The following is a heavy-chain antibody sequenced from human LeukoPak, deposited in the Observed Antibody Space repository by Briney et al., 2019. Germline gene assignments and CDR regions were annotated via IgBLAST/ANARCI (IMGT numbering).Heavy chain of an antibody. V-gene: IGHV3-48*03. D-gene: IGHD2-2*01. CDR2: ISSSGSTI. CDR3: AKEGCTSTSCYVPPYYYYMDV. Sequence: GGSLRLSCAASGFTFSSYEMNWVRQAPGKGLEWVSYISSSGSTIYYADSVKGRFTISRDNSKNTLYLQMNTLRAEDTARYYCAKEGCTSTSCYVPPYYYYMDVWGKGTTVTISS. J-gene: IGHJ6*03. CDR1: GFTFSSYE.